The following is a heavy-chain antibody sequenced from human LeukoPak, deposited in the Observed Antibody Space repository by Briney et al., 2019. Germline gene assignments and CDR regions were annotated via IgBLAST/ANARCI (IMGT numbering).Heavy chain of an antibody. CDR1: GFTFSDYW. Sequence: GGALRLSCEASGFTFSDYWMTWVRQAPGKGLEWVANIKYDGSEKYYVDSLRGRFTISRDNAKNSLYLQMNSLRGEDTAVYYCARARQWLGVRNWFDPWGQGTLVTVSS. CDR2: IKYDGSEK. J-gene: IGHJ5*02. V-gene: IGHV3-7*01. CDR3: ARARQWLGVRNWFDP. D-gene: IGHD6-19*01.